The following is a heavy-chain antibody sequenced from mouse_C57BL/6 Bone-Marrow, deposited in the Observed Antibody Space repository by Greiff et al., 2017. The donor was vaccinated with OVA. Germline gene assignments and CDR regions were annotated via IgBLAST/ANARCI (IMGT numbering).Heavy chain of an antibody. CDR1: GFTFSDYG. CDR2: ISNLAYSI. Sequence: EVKLVESGGGLVQPGGSLKLSCAASGFTFSDYGMAWVRQAPRKGPEWVAFISNLAYSIYYADTVTGLFTISRENAKNTLYLEMSSLRSEDTAMYYCARHDGRYFDYWGQGTTLTVSS. V-gene: IGHV5-15*01. J-gene: IGHJ2*01. D-gene: IGHD2-3*01. CDR3: ARHDGRYFDY.